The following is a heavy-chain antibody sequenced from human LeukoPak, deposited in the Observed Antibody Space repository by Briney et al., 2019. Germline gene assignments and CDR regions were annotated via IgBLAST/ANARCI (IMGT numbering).Heavy chain of an antibody. D-gene: IGHD3-3*01. V-gene: IGHV1-2*02. CDR2: INPNSGGT. CDR3: ASRPSSGSSFDY. J-gene: IGHJ4*02. Sequence: ASVQVSCKASGYTLTGYHMHWVRQAPGQGVEWMGWINPNSGGTNYAQKFQGRVTMTRDTSISTAYMELSRLRSDDTAVYYCASRPSSGSSFDYWGQGTLVTVSS. CDR1: GYTLTGYH.